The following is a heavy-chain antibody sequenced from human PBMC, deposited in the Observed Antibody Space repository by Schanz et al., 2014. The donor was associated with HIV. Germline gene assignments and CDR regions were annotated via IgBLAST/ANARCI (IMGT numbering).Heavy chain of an antibody. CDR3: AKPEYDSSGNSQSHFDY. Sequence: EVQLLDSGGGLVQPGGSLRLSCAASGFTFNNYAMTWVRQAPGKGLEWVSTISAGVGTASYADSVKGRFTISRDNSKKMLFLQMNRLRTEDTAVYYCAKPEYDSSGNSQSHFDYWGQGTLVTVSS. J-gene: IGHJ4*02. V-gene: IGHV3-23*01. CDR2: ISAGVGTA. CDR1: GFTFNNYA. D-gene: IGHD3-22*01.